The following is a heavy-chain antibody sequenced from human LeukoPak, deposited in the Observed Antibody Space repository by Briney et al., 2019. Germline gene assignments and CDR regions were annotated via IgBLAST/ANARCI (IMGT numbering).Heavy chain of an antibody. CDR2: MNPNSGNT. D-gene: IGHD3-16*01. Sequence: ASVKVSCKASGYTFTSYDINWVRQATGQGLEWMGRMNPNSGNTGYAQKFQGRVTMTRNTSISTAYMELSSLRSEDTAVYYCASHHIADWGYYFDYWGQGTLVTVSS. CDR1: GYTFTSYD. CDR3: ASHHIADWGYYFDY. V-gene: IGHV1-8*01. J-gene: IGHJ4*02.